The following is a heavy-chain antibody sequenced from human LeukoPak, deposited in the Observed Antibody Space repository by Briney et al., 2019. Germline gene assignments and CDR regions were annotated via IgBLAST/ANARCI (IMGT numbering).Heavy chain of an antibody. CDR1: GYAIISGGFS. J-gene: IGHJ5*02. D-gene: IGHD3-10*01. V-gene: IGHV4-30-2*01. CDR2: IYDRGPA. Sequence: SQTLSLTCTVSGYAIISGGFSWNWIRQPPGKGLEWIGCIYDRGPAHYNPSLKSRFTISVDRPKNQFFLNVTSLTAADTAVYYCARSRQASGLFSSWGQGTLVVVSS. CDR3: ARSRQASGLFSS.